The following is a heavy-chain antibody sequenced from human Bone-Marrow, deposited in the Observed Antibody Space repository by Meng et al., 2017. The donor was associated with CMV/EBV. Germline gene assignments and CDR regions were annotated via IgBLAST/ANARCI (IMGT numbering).Heavy chain of an antibody. J-gene: IGHJ4*02. CDR2: INHSGST. Sequence: LSLTCAGYGGSFSGYYWSWIRQPPGKGLEWIGEINHSGSTNYNPSLKSRVTISVDTSKNQFSLKLSSVTAADTAVYYCARGIAATDYWGQGTLVTVSS. CDR3: ARGIAATDY. CDR1: GGSFSGYY. D-gene: IGHD6-13*01. V-gene: IGHV4-34*01.